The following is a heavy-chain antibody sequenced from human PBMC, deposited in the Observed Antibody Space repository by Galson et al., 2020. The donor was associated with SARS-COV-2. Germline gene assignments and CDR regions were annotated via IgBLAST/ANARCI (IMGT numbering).Heavy chain of an antibody. V-gene: IGHV4-59*01. CDR1: LASIKTYY. CDR3: ARDPTYNYPTYGFDV. CDR2: IFNSGAT. Sequence: TFETLFLTCSVSLASIKTYYWSWIRQPPGKGLEWIGNIFNSGATDHNPSLNSRVTIPVDTSQNQFSLKLRSVTEADTAVYYCARDPTYNYPTYGFDVWGQGTMVTVSS. D-gene: IGHD1-1*01. J-gene: IGHJ3*01.